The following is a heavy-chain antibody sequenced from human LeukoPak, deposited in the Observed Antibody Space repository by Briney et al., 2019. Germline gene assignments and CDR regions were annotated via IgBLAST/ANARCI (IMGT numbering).Heavy chain of an antibody. J-gene: IGHJ4*02. Sequence: GGSLRLSCAASGFTFTSFAMSWVRQAPGEGLEWVSPISRSGVATYYAYSVKGLFTISRDNSKNTVYLQMNSLRAEDTDIYYCAKHSHDGSAPYYEVQLDYWGQGTLVTVPS. CDR3: AKHSHDGSAPYYEVQLDY. D-gene: IGHD3-22*01. V-gene: IGHV3-23*01. CDR1: GFTFTSFA. CDR2: ISRSGVAT.